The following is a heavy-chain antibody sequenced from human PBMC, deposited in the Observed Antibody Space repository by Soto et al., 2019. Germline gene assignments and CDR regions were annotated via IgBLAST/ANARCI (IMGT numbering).Heavy chain of an antibody. D-gene: IGHD1-26*01. CDR3: ARGEKGANGDAFDI. J-gene: IGHJ3*02. Sequence: PSETLSLTCTVSGGSVSSGSYYWGWIRQPPGKGLEGLGYIYYSGSTNYNPSLKSRVTITVDTSKNQFSLPLSSVTAADTAVYYCARGEKGANGDAFDIWGQGTMVTVSS. CDR2: IYYSGST. V-gene: IGHV4-61*01. CDR1: GGSVSSGSYY.